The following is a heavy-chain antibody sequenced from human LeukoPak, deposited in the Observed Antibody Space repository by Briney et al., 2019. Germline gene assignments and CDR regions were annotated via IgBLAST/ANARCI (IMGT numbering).Heavy chain of an antibody. CDR1: GFTFSSYW. V-gene: IGHV3-74*01. Sequence: GGSLRLSCAASGFTFSSYWMHWVRQAPGKGLVWVSRINSDGSSTSYADSVKGRFTISRDNAKNTLYLQMNSLRAEDTAVYYCARGSPNGIAAADPGAFDIWGQGTMVTVSS. D-gene: IGHD6-13*01. CDR3: ARGSPNGIAAADPGAFDI. J-gene: IGHJ3*02. CDR2: INSDGSST.